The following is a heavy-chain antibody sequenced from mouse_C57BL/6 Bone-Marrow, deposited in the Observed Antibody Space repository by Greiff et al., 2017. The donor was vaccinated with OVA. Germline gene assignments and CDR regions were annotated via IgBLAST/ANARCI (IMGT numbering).Heavy chain of an antibody. CDR2: ISSGGSYT. CDR1: GFTFSSYG. Sequence: VQLKESGGDLVKPGGSLKLSCAASGFTFSSYGMSWVRQTPDKRLEWVATISSGGSYTYYPDSVKGRFTISRDNAKNTLYLQMSSLKSEDTAMYYCARPSLLLGGQGTLVTVSA. J-gene: IGHJ3*01. V-gene: IGHV5-6*01. CDR3: ARPSLLL. D-gene: IGHD2-1*01.